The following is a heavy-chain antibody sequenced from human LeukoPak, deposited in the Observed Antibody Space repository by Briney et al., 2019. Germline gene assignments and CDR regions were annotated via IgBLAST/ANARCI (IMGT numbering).Heavy chain of an antibody. V-gene: IGHV3-21*01. J-gene: IGHJ3*02. Sequence: GGSLRLSCAASGFTFSSYSMNWVRQAPGKGLEWVSSISSSSSYIYYADSVKGRFTISRDNAKNSLYLQMNSLRAEDTAVYYCAKDFWYYDILTGSNARDLVFDIWGQGTMVTVSS. D-gene: IGHD3-9*01. CDR2: ISSSSSYI. CDR1: GFTFSSYS. CDR3: AKDFWYYDILTGSNARDLVFDI.